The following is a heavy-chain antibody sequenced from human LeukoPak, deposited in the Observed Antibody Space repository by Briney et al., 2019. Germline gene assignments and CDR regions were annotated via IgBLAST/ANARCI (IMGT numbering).Heavy chain of an antibody. D-gene: IGHD1-26*01. Sequence: ASVKVSCKASGYTLTGYYMHWGRQAPGQGVGGMGWINPNSGGTNYAQKFQGWVTMTRDTSISTAYMELSRLRSDDTAVYYCARSMWELQAFDIWGQGTMVTVSS. CDR2: INPNSGGT. CDR3: ARSMWELQAFDI. V-gene: IGHV1-2*04. J-gene: IGHJ3*02. CDR1: GYTLTGYY.